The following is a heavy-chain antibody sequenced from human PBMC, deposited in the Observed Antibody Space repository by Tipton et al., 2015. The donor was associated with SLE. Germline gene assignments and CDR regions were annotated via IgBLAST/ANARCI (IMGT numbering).Heavy chain of an antibody. CDR2: IYHSGST. J-gene: IGHJ5*02. Sequence: PGLVKPSETLSITCAVSGYSISSGYYWGWIRQPPGKGLEWIGSIYHSGSTYYNPSLKSRVTISADTSKNVFSLKLSSVTAADTAVYYCARHKGSITIFGVIIIRWFDPWGQGTLVTVSS. CDR1: GYSISSGYY. CDR3: ARHKGSITIFGVIIIRWFDP. V-gene: IGHV4-38-2*01. D-gene: IGHD3-3*01.